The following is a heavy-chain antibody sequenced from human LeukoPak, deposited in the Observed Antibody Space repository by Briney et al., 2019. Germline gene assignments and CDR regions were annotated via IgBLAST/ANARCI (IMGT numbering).Heavy chain of an antibody. Sequence: GESLNISCKGSGYSFSIYWIGWVRQMPGKGLEWMGIIYPGDSDTRYSPSFQGQVTISADKSISTAYLQWTSLKASDTAMYYCPRTYCSGGSCYLGYWYFDLWGRGTLVTVSS. V-gene: IGHV5-51*01. CDR1: GYSFSIYW. CDR3: PRTYCSGGSCYLGYWYFDL. D-gene: IGHD2-15*01. J-gene: IGHJ2*01. CDR2: IYPGDSDT.